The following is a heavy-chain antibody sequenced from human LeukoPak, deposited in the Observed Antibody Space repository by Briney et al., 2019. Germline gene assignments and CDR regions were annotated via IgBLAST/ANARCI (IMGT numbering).Heavy chain of an antibody. D-gene: IGHD6-13*01. CDR1: GYTFTSYY. Sequence: ASVKVSCKASGYTFTSYYMHWVRQAPGQGLEWMGIINPSGGSTSYAQKFQGRVTMTRDTSTSTVYMELSSLRAEDTAVYYCAKGKDSSSHRAAGAFDIWGQGTMVTVSS. CDR2: INPSGGST. J-gene: IGHJ3*02. V-gene: IGHV1-46*01. CDR3: AKGKDSSSHRAAGAFDI.